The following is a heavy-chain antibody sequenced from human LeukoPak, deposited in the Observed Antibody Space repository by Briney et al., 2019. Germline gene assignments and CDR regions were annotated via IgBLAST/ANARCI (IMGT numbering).Heavy chain of an antibody. D-gene: IGHD6-19*01. V-gene: IGHV3-23*01. CDR1: GFTFSSYA. J-gene: IGHJ4*02. Sequence: GGSLRLSCAASGFTFSSYAMSWVRQAPGKGLEWVSAISGSGGSTYCVDSVKGRFTISRDNSKNTLYLQMNSLRAEDTAVYYCAKGVPGIAVAGPPFDYWGQGTLVTVSS. CDR2: ISGSGGST. CDR3: AKGVPGIAVAGPPFDY.